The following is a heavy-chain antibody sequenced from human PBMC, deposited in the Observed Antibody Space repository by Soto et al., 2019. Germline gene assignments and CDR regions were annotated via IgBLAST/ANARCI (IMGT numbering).Heavy chain of an antibody. CDR2: INAGNGNT. V-gene: IGHV1-3*01. CDR1: GYTFTGYA. D-gene: IGHD2-21*01. Sequence: ASVKVSCKASGYTFTGYAMHWVRQAPGQRLEWMGWINAGNGNTNYAQRFQDRVTITADKSTATAHMELSSLRSEDTALYYCTIGSWSGEVFDIWGQGTMVTVSS. J-gene: IGHJ3*02. CDR3: TIGSWSGEVFDI.